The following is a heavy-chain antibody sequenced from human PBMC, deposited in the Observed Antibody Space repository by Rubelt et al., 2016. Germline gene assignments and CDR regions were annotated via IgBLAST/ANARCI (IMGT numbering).Heavy chain of an antibody. V-gene: IGHV4-38-2*02. CDR3: ARDRLRVNDY. CDR1: GYSISSGYY. J-gene: IGHJ4*02. D-gene: IGHD3-22*01. CDR2: IYLSGST. Sequence: QVQLQESGPGLVKPSETLSLTCTVSGYSISSGYYWGWIRQPPGKGLEWIGSIYLSGSTYYNPSLKSRGTISVDTSKNQFSLKLSSVTAADTAVYYCARDRLRVNDYWGQGTLVTVSS.